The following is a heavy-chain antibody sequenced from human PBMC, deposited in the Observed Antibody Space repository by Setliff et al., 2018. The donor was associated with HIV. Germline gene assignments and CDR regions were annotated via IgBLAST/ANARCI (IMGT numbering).Heavy chain of an antibody. CDR2: VGAVGGPT. Sequence: GGSLRLSCAASGFSFSRYWMSWVRQAPGKGLEWVSTVGAVGGPTHYAESVKGRFTISKDNSKNALYLQMSSLRDEDTAVYYCAKVFVFGIDAFDIWGQGTMVTVSS. CDR3: AKVFVFGIDAFDI. V-gene: IGHV3-23*01. J-gene: IGHJ3*02. D-gene: IGHD3-10*02. CDR1: GFSFSRYW.